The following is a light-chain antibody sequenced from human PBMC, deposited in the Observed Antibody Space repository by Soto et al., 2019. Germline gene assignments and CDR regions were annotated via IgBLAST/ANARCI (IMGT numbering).Light chain of an antibody. J-gene: IGLJ2*01. Sequence: QSVLTQPPSVSGAPGQTVTISCTGSSSNIGADFDVHWYQHLPGTAPKLLISRNDNRPSGVPDRFSGSKSGTSASLAITGLQVEDEGDYYCGAWDSGLSDMVFGGGTKLTVL. CDR3: GAWDSGLSDMV. CDR2: RND. V-gene: IGLV1-40*01. CDR1: SSNIGADFD.